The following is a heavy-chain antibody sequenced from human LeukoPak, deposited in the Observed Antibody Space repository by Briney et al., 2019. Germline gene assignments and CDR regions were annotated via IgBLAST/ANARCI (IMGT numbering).Heavy chain of an antibody. CDR3: ARDATTAIGSVYMDV. CDR1: GFILNNYA. D-gene: IGHD1-1*01. V-gene: IGHV3-23*01. J-gene: IGHJ6*03. CDR2: ISGSGRNT. Sequence: GGTLRLSCAASGFILNNYALSWVRQPPGKGLEWVSAISGSGRNTYYADSVKGRFTISRDNSRSTVVLQMNSLRVEDTAIYYCARDATTAIGSVYMDVWGKGTTVTISS.